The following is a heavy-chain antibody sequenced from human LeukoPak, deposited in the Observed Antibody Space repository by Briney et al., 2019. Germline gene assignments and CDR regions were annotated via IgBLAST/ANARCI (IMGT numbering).Heavy chain of an antibody. V-gene: IGHV4-38-2*02. CDR1: GYSISSGYY. J-gene: IGHJ6*03. CDR2: IYHSGST. CDR3: ARDQPYMDV. Sequence: SETLSLTCIVSGYSISSGYYWVWIRQPPGKGLEWIGSIYHSGSTLYNPSLKSRVTISVDTSRNKFSLKLSSVTAADTAMYYCARDQPYMDVWGEGTTVTVSS.